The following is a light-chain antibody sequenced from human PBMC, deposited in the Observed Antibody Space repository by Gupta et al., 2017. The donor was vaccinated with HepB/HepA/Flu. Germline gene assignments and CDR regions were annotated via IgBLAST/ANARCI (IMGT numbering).Light chain of an antibody. Sequence: ELVLTQSPSTLSLSPGERATLSCRASQYISNYVAWYQQKPGKAPRRRIYDAYNRATGIPAMFSGSGSGTYFTQTTSSIETEDSDNYECKQRNRCGTFGQGTKVEI. J-gene: IGKJ1*01. CDR3: KQRNRCGT. CDR1: QYISNY. CDR2: DAY. V-gene: IGKV3-11*01.